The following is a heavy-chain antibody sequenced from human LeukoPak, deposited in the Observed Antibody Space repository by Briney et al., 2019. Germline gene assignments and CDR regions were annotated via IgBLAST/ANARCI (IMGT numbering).Heavy chain of an antibody. D-gene: IGHD4/OR15-4a*01. J-gene: IGHJ3*02. CDR1: GFTFSSYS. V-gene: IGHV3-21*01. Sequence: GGSLRLSCAASGFTFSSYSMNGVRQAPGKGLEWVSSISSSSSYIYYADSVKGRFTISRDNAKNSLYLQMNSLRAEDTAVYYCARSLVWSYAFDIWGQGTMVTVSS. CDR2: ISSSSSYI. CDR3: ARSLVWSYAFDI.